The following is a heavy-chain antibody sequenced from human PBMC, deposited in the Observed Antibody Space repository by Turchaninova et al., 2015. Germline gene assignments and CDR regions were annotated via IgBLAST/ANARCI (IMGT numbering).Heavy chain of an antibody. J-gene: IGHJ2*01. D-gene: IGHD3-22*01. CDR2: IYPGDSDT. CDR1: GYRFTSYW. CDR3: ARHYYDSSGYSTYWHFDL. Sequence: VQLVQSGAEVQKPGEPLKLSGKGSGYRFTSYWIGWGRQRPGKGREWMGIIYPGDSDTRYSPSFRGQVTISADKSISTAYLQWSSLKASDTAMYYCARHYYDSSGYSTYWHFDLWGRGTLVTVSS. V-gene: IGHV5-51*01.